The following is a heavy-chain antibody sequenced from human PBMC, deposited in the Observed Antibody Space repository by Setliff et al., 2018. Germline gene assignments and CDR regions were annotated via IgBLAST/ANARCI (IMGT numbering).Heavy chain of an antibody. CDR1: GFTFSNYW. CDR2: IKQDGSEK. J-gene: IGHJ4*02. CDR3: ASTQRGTSSEC. V-gene: IGHV3-7*03. Sequence: GGSLRLSCVASGFTFSNYWMSWVRQAPGKGLEWVANIKQDGSEKYYVDSVKGRFTISRDNAKNSLYLQMNSLRAEDTAVYYCASTQRGTSSECWGQGTLVTVSS. D-gene: IGHD6-6*01.